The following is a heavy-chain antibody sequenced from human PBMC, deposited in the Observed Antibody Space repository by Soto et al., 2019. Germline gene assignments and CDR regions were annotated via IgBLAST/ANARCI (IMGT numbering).Heavy chain of an antibody. D-gene: IGHD2-8*01. CDR2: ITAYNGYT. CDR1: GYTFTSYG. Sequence: QVQLVQSGVEVKKPGASVKVSCKASGYTFTSYGISWVRQAPGQGLEWMGWITAYNGYTNYAQKLQGRVTMTTDTXTSTADMELRSLRSDDTAVYYCARIPNERGGWFDPWGQGTLVTVSS. CDR3: ARIPNERGGWFDP. V-gene: IGHV1-18*01. J-gene: IGHJ5*02.